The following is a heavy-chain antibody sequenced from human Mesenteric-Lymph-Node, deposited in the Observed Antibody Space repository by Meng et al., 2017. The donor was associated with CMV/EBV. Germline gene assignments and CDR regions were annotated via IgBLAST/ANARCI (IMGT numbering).Heavy chain of an antibody. D-gene: IGHD3-22*01. CDR1: GPVSSGSYY. V-gene: IGHV4-61*01. Sequence: GPVSSGSYYWCWIRQPPGKGLEWIGYKYYSGSTNYNPSLKSRVTISVDTSKNQFSLRLSSVTAADTAVYYCARAFYYDSNNYLITDKWGQGTLVTVSS. CDR2: KYYSGST. CDR3: ARAFYYDSNNYLITDK. J-gene: IGHJ4*02.